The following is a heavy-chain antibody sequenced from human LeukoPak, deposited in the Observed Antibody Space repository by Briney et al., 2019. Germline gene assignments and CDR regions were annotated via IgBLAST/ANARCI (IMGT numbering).Heavy chain of an antibody. D-gene: IGHD3-22*01. J-gene: IGHJ4*02. CDR2: IYTSGST. CDR1: GGSISSYY. V-gene: IGHV4-4*07. Sequence: SETLSLTCTVSGGSISSYYWSWIRQPAGKGLEWIGRIYTSGSTNYNPSLKSRVTMSVDTSKNQFSLKLSSVTAADTAVYYCARSPMYYYDSSGYYVFGGQGTLVTVSS. CDR3: ARSPMYYYDSSGYYVF.